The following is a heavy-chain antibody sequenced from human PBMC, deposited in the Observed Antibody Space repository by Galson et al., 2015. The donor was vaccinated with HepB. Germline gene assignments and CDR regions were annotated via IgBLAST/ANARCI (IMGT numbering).Heavy chain of an antibody. Sequence: SVKVSCKASGGTVSSYGISWVRQAPGQGLEWMGGIIPMLGVANYAQKFQGRVTITADESMNTVYKDLSSLRSEDTAVYYCARPGTPGTLEYNWFDPWGQGTLVTVTS. D-gene: IGHD1-1*01. V-gene: IGHV1-69*13. CDR3: ARPGTPGTLEYNWFDP. CDR1: GGTVSSYG. J-gene: IGHJ5*02. CDR2: IIPMLGVA.